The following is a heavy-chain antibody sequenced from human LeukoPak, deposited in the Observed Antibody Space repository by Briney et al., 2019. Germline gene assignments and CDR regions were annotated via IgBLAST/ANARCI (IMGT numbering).Heavy chain of an antibody. CDR2: ISGSGGST. CDR1: GFTFSSYA. V-gene: IGHV3-23*01. J-gene: IGHJ4*02. D-gene: IGHD5-18*01. Sequence: TGGSLRLSCAASGFTFSSYAMSWVRQAPGKGLEWVSAISGSGGSTYYADSVKGRFTISRDNSKNTLYLQMNSLRAEDTAVYYCAKDLNRWYSYGQPNDYWGQGTLVTVSS. CDR3: AKDLNRWYSYGQPNDY.